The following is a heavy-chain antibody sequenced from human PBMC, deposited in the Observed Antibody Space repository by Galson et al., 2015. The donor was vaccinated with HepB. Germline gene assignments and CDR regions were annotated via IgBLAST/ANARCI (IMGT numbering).Heavy chain of an antibody. CDR1: GFTFSSYG. V-gene: IGHV3-30*18. J-gene: IGHJ4*02. D-gene: IGHD3-10*01. CDR3: AKDLVFGDYYGSGSQFDY. Sequence: SLRLSCAASGFTFSSYGMHWVRQAPGKGLEWVAVISYDGSNKYYADSVKGRFTISRDNSKNTLYLQMNSLRAEDTAVYYCAKDLVFGDYYGSGSQFDYWGQGTLVTVSS. CDR2: ISYDGSNK.